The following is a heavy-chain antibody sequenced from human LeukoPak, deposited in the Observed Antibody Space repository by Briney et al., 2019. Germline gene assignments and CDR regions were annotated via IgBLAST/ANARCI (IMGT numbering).Heavy chain of an antibody. CDR3: ARDHYGSRNSEAFRPHTPNYYYGMDV. CDR1: GFPFNIYW. V-gene: IGHV3-7*03. CDR2: IKEDGNEE. J-gene: IGHJ6*02. Sequence: GGSLRLSCAASGFPFNIYWMSWVRQAPGKGLEWVANIKEDGNEEYSVDSVKGRFTISRDNAKNLLSLQMNSLKVEDTAVYYCARDHYGSRNSEAFRPHTPNYYYGMDVWGQGTTVTVSS. D-gene: IGHD3-10*01.